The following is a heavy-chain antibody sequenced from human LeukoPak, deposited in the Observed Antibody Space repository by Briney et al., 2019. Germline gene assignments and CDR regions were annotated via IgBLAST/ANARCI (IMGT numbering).Heavy chain of an antibody. CDR2: ISTSSYYI. D-gene: IGHD4-17*01. CDR3: ARGRHTVTTSSIDY. Sequence: GGSLRLSCAASGFTFSSYSMNWVRQAPGKGLEWVSSISTSSYYIYYADSMKGRFTISRDNAKNSLSLQVNSLRAEDTAVYYCARGRHTVTTSSIDYWGQGTLVTVSS. CDR1: GFTFSSYS. J-gene: IGHJ4*02. V-gene: IGHV3-21*01.